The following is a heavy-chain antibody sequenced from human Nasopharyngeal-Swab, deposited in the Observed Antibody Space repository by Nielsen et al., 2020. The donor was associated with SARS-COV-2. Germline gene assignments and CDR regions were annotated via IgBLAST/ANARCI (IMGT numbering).Heavy chain of an antibody. CDR3: ARDSYRDAFDI. J-gene: IGHJ3*02. V-gene: IGHV4-59*13. Sequence: SETLSLTCTVSGGSISSYYWNWSRQPPGKGLERIGYVHFLGSTDYNPSLKSRVTISLDTSNYQFSLRLSSVTAADTAVYYCARDSYRDAFDIWGQGTMATVSS. CDR2: VHFLGST. CDR1: GGSISSYY.